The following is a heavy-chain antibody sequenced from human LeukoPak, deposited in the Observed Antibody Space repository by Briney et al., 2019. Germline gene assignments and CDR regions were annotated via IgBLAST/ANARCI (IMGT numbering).Heavy chain of an antibody. D-gene: IGHD2-15*01. V-gene: IGHV3-21*01. J-gene: IGHJ4*02. CDR3: AREPECSGGSFYLRSFDY. CDR2: ISSSSSYI. CDR1: GFSFTSYS. Sequence: TPGGSLRLSCAASGFSFTSYSMNWVRQAPGKGLEWVSSISSSSSYIYYADSVKGRFTISRDNAKNSLYLQMNSLRAEDTAVYFCAREPECSGGSFYLRSFDYWGQGTLVTVSS.